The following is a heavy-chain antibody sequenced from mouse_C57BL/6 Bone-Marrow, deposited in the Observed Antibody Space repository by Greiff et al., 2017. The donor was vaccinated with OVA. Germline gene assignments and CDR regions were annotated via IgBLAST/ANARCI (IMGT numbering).Heavy chain of an antibody. CDR3: ARGTKWYFDV. CDR2: IDPSDSYT. Sequence: QVQLQQPGAELVMPGASVKLSCKASGYTFTSYWMHWVKQRPGQGLEWIGEIDPSDSYTNYNQKFKGKSTLTVDKSSSTAYMQLSSLTSEDSAVYYCARGTKWYFDVWGTGTTVTVSS. D-gene: IGHD1-3*01. CDR1: GYTFTSYW. J-gene: IGHJ1*03. V-gene: IGHV1-69*01.